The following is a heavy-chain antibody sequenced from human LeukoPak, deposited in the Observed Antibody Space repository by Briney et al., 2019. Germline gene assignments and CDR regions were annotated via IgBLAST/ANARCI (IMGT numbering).Heavy chain of an antibody. CDR2: INPSGGST. D-gene: IGHD3-10*01. CDR3: ARDRGAIYGSGSYYFDY. Sequence: GASVKVSCKASGYTFTSYYMHWVRQAPGQGREWMGIINPSGGSTSYAQKFQGRDTMTRDTSTSTVYMELSSLRSEDTAVYYCARDRGAIYGSGSYYFDYWGQGTLVTVSS. V-gene: IGHV1-46*01. J-gene: IGHJ4*02. CDR1: GYTFTSYY.